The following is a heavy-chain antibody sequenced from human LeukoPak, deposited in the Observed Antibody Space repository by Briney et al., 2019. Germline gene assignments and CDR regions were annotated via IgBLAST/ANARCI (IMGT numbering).Heavy chain of an antibody. D-gene: IGHD3-3*01. J-gene: IGHJ4*02. CDR3: AKRGPRGYDFWSGYTHPYYFDY. CDR2: IYSGGST. Sequence: GGSLRLSCAASGFTVSSNYMSWVRQAPGKGLEWVSVIYSGGSTYYADSVKGRFTISRDNSKNTLHLQMNSLRAEDTAVYYCAKRGPRGYDFWSGYTHPYYFDYWGQGTLVTVSS. V-gene: IGHV3-53*01. CDR1: GFTVSSNY.